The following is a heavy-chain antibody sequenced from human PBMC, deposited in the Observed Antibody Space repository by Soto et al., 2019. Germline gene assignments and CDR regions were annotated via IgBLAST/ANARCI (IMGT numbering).Heavy chain of an antibody. J-gene: IGHJ4*02. V-gene: IGHV4-30-4*08. D-gene: IGHD3-22*01. CDR1: GGSISSGGYS. CDR2: IYYSGST. CDR3: ARGPRSYYYDSSGPNHSHDY. Sequence: SETLSLTCAVSGGSISSGGYSWSWIRQPPGKGLEWIGYIYYSGSTYYNPSLKSRVTISVDTSKNQFSLKLSSVTAADTAVYYCARGPRSYYYDSSGPNHSHDYWGQGTLVTVSS.